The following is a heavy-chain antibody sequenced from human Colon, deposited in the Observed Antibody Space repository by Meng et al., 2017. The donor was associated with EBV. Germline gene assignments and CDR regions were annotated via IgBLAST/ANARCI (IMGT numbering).Heavy chain of an antibody. Sequence: QVERQVSVPGQVKPSEALSLTCTVSGGSIGSYYCSWTRQPPGKGLEWIGYIYYSGSTHYNPSLKSRVTISVDTSKNQFSLKLSSVTAADTAVYYCARHFINWFDPWGQGTLVTVSS. CDR1: GGSIGSYY. CDR3: ARHFINWFDP. V-gene: IGHV4-59*08. CDR2: IYYSGST. J-gene: IGHJ5*02.